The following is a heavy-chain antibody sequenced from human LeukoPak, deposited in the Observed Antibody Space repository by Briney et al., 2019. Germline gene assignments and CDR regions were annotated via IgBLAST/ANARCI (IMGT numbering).Heavy chain of an antibody. Sequence: PGGSLRLSCEDSGFTLRNFAVSWVRQAPGKGLEWVSVISVSGGSTHYAASVEGRFTISRDNSKNTVYLQMNSLRAEDTAVYYCAKDATSSWHQSWLDPWGQGTQVTVSS. J-gene: IGHJ5*02. CDR2: ISVSGGST. CDR3: AKDATSSWHQSWLDP. D-gene: IGHD6-13*01. V-gene: IGHV3-23*01. CDR1: GFTLRNFA.